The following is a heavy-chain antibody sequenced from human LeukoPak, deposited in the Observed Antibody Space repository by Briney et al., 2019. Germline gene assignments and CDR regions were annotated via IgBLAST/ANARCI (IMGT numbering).Heavy chain of an antibody. CDR2: INPNSGGT. J-gene: IGHJ5*02. D-gene: IGHD3-3*01. CDR3: ARPFYDFWSGYYPSFDP. Sequence: ASVKVSCKASGYTFTSYYMHWVRQAPGQGLEWMGWINPNSGGTNYAQKFQGRVTITRDTSVSTAYMELSRLRSDDTAVYYCARPFYDFWSGYYPSFDPWGQGTLVTVSS. V-gene: IGHV1-2*02. CDR1: GYTFTSYY.